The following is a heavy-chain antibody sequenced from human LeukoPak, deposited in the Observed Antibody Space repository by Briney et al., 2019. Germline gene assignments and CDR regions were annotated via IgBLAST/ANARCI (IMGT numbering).Heavy chain of an antibody. CDR3: ARGQGANYYGSGSYYFDY. CDR1: GGSISSYY. CDR2: IYTSGST. Sequence: SETLSLTCTVSGGSISSYYWSWIRQAAGKGLEWIGRIYTSGSTNYNPSLKSRVTMSVDTSKNQFSLKLSSVTAADTAVYYCARGQGANYYGSGSYYFDYWGQGTLVTVSS. V-gene: IGHV4-4*07. D-gene: IGHD3-10*01. J-gene: IGHJ4*02.